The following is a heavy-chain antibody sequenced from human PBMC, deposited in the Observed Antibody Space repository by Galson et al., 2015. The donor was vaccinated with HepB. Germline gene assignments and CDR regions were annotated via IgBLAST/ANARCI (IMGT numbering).Heavy chain of an antibody. Sequence: SLRLSCAASGFTFSSYAMSWVRQAPGKGLEWVSAISGSGGSTYYADSVKGRFTISRDNSKNTLYLQMNSLRAEDTAVYYCAKARGYGPPVDYYYYMDVWGKGTTVTVSS. CDR3: AKARGYGPPVDYYYYMDV. CDR1: GFTFSSYA. J-gene: IGHJ6*03. CDR2: ISGSGGST. D-gene: IGHD5-18*01. V-gene: IGHV3-23*01.